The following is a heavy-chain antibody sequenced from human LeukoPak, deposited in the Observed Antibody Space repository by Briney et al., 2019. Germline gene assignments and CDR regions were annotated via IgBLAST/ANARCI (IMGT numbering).Heavy chain of an antibody. J-gene: IGHJ6*02. CDR1: VFTFSSYA. CDR2: ICGSGGST. V-gene: IGHV3-23*01. Sequence: GGSLRLSCAASVFTFSSYAMSWVRQAPGKVLEWVSAICGSGGSTYYADSVKGRFTISRDNSKNTLYLQMNSLRAEDTAVYYCAKDVAAAGPQDYCYYYGMDVWGQGTTVTVSS. CDR3: AKDVAAAGPQDYCYYYGMDV. D-gene: IGHD6-13*01.